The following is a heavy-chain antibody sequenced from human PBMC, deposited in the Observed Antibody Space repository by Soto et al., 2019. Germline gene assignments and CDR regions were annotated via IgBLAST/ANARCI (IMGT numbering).Heavy chain of an antibody. CDR1: GFTFSSYA. J-gene: IGHJ4*02. V-gene: IGHV3-23*01. Sequence: GGSLRLSCAASGFTFSSYAMSWVRQAPGRGLEWLASITFRGDYTYYADSVKGRFTLSRDNSRNRLDPQMDSLKVEDTALYYCAKLGTMGVFDNWGQGTLVTVSS. D-gene: IGHD1-26*01. CDR3: AKLGTMGVFDN. CDR2: ITFRGDYT.